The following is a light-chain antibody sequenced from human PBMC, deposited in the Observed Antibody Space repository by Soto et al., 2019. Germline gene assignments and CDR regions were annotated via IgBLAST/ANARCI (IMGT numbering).Light chain of an antibody. CDR2: AAS. V-gene: IGKV3-20*01. CDR1: HSVTSNY. CDR3: QQYGSSPQT. Sequence: EIVLTQSPGTLSLSPGERATLSCRASHSVTSNYLAWYQQKPGQAPRLLLYAASGRASGIPDGYSGSGSGTVFLLTISRLEPEDFSVHFCQQYGSSPQTCGQGPRVDIK. J-gene: IGKJ1*01.